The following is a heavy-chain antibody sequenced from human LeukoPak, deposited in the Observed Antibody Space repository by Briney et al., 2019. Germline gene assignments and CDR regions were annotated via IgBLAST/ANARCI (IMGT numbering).Heavy chain of an antibody. CDR2: IYSGGST. J-gene: IGHJ4*02. CDR3: ASEAVAAPGY. V-gene: IGHV3-66*02. CDR1: GFTLSSNY. Sequence: GGSLRLSCAASGFTLSSNYMSWVRQAPGKGLEWVSVIYSGGSTYYAVSVKGRFTISRDNSKNTLYLQMNSLRAEDTAVYYCASEAVAAPGYWGQGRMVSVPS. D-gene: IGHD6-19*01.